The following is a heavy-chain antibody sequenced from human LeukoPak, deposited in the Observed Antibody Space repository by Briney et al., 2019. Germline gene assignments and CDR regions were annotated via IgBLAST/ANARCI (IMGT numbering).Heavy chain of an antibody. CDR2: VYDSGST. J-gene: IGHJ6*02. V-gene: IGHV4-59*01. CDR3: ARASRGYSYGHDYYGMDV. CDR1: GGSISSYY. Sequence: PSETLSLTCTVSGGSISSYYWSWIRQPPGKGLEWIGYVYDSGSTNYNASLKSRVTISVDTSKNQFSLKLSSVTAADTAVYYCARASRGYSYGHDYYGMDVWGQGTTVTVSS. D-gene: IGHD5-18*01.